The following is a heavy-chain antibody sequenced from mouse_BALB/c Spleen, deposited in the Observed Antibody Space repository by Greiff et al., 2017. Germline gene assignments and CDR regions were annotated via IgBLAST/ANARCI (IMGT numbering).Heavy chain of an antibody. Sequence: QVTLKVCGPGILQPSQTLSLTCSFSGFSLSTSGMGVGWIRQPSGKGLEWLAHIWWDDDKRYNPALKSRLTISKDTSSNQVFLKIASVDTADTATYYCARVVGNYPMDYWGQGTSVTVSS. V-gene: IGHV8-8*01. D-gene: IGHD2-1*01. J-gene: IGHJ4*01. CDR1: GFSLSTSGMG. CDR3: ARVVGNYPMDY. CDR2: IWWDDDK.